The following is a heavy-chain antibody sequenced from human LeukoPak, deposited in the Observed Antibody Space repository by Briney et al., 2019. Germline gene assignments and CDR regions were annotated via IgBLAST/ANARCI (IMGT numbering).Heavy chain of an antibody. CDR3: ASPGDVAVAGDYYFDY. J-gene: IGHJ4*02. D-gene: IGHD6-19*01. CDR1: GFTFSSYS. CDR2: ISSSSSYI. Sequence: GGSLRLSCAASGFTFSSYSMNWVRQAPGKGLEWVSSISSSSSYIYYADSVKGRFTISRDNAKNSLYLQMNSLRAEDTAVYYCASPGDVAVAGDYYFDYWGQGTLVTVSS. V-gene: IGHV3-21*01.